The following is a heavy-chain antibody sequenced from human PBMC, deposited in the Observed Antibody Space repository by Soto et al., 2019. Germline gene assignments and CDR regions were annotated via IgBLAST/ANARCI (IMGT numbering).Heavy chain of an antibody. V-gene: IGHV4-59*08. CDR1: GGSISSYY. D-gene: IGHD6-19*01. Sequence: SETLSLTCTVSGGSISSYYWSWIRQPPGKGLEWIGYIYYSGSTNYNPSLKSRVTISVDTSKNQFSLKLSSVTAADTAVYYCAGGWYIYGTLFDYWGQGTLVTVSS. CDR2: IYYSGST. CDR3: AGGWYIYGTLFDY. J-gene: IGHJ4*02.